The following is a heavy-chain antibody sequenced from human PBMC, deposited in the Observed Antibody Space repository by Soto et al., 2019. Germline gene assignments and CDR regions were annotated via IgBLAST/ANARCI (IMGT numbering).Heavy chain of an antibody. V-gene: IGHV3-23*01. CDR1: GFTFSSYA. CDR3: AKDGEYSYGYDYYGMDV. CDR2: ISGSGGST. D-gene: IGHD5-18*01. Sequence: GGSLRLSCAASGFTFSSYAMSWVRQAPGKGLEWVSAISGSGGSTYYADSVKGRFTISRDNSKNTLYLQMNSLRAEDTAVYYCAKDGEYSYGYDYYGMDVWGQGTTVTVSS. J-gene: IGHJ6*02.